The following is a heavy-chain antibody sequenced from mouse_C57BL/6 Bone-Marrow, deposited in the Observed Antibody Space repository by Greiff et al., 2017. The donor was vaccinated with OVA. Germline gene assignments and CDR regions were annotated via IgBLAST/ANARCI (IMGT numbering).Heavy chain of an antibody. CDR1: GYSFTGYY. CDR3: ARTYGRETYWYFDV. CDR2: INPSTGGT. D-gene: IGHD1-1*01. V-gene: IGHV1-42*01. J-gene: IGHJ1*03. Sequence: EVKLVESGPELVKPGASVKISCKASGYSFTGYYMNWVKQSPEKSLEWIGEINPSTGGTTYNQKFKAKATLTVDTSSSTAYMQLKSLTSEDSAVYYCARTYGRETYWYFDVWGTGTTVTVSS.